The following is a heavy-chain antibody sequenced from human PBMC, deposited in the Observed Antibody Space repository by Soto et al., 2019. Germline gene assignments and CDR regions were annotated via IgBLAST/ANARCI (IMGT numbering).Heavy chain of an antibody. V-gene: IGHV3-23*01. CDR1: GFTFSSYA. J-gene: IGHJ4*02. CDR2: ISGSGGST. CDR3: AKDRWIQLRLSYLSAGPFDY. Sequence: LRLSCAASGFTFSSYAMSWVRQAPGKGLEWVSAISGSGGSTYYADSVKGRITISRDNSKNTLYLQMNSLRAEDTAVYYCAKDRWIQLRLSYLSAGPFDYWGQGTLVTVSS. D-gene: IGHD5-18*01.